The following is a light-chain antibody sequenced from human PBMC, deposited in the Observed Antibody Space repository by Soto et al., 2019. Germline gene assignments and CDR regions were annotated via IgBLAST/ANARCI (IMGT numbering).Light chain of an antibody. CDR2: DVS. J-gene: IGLJ2*01. Sequence: QSALTQPASVSVSPGQSITSSCTGSSSDIGDYNYVSWYQQHPGKAPKLMIFDVSYRPSGISDRFSGSKSGNTASLTISGLQPEDEADYYCSSHGASSTLFGGGTQLTVL. CDR1: SSDIGDYNY. V-gene: IGLV2-14*03. CDR3: SSHGASSTL.